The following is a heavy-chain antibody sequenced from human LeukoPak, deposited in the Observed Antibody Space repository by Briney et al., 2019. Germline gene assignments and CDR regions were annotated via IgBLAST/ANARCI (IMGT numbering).Heavy chain of an antibody. D-gene: IGHD5-24*01. CDR3: ARLPEGGYATSLGWLDT. Sequence: SETLSLTCTVPGAAISRSYWIWIRQTPEKGLEWIGYISYSGVSTYNPSLRSRVTISADTSKSQLSLNLSSVTAADTAVYFCARLPEGGYATSLGWLDTWGQGVLVTVSS. CDR1: GAAISRSY. CDR2: ISYSGVS. J-gene: IGHJ5*02. V-gene: IGHV4-59*08.